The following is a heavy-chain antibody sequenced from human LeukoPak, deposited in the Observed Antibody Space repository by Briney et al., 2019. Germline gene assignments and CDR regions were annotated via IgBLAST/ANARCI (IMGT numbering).Heavy chain of an antibody. V-gene: IGHV1-3*01. D-gene: IGHD5-18*01. CDR2: INAGNGNT. Sequence: ASVKLTCKATGSTSTTYAMLWVPQPPAQTLKWMGWINAGNGNTKYSQKFQGRVTITRDTSASTAYMELSSLRSEDTAVYYCAMHVDTAMVFDYWGRGTLVTVSS. CDR3: AMHVDTAMVFDY. CDR1: GSTSTTYA. J-gene: IGHJ4*02.